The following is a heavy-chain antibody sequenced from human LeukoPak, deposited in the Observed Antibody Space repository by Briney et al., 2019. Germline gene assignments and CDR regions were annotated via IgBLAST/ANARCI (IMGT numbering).Heavy chain of an antibody. V-gene: IGHV4-59*01. CDR1: GGSISSYY. CDR2: IYYSGST. J-gene: IGHJ3*02. Sequence: SETLSLTCTASGGSISSYYWSWIRQPPGKGLEWIGYIYYSGSTNYNPSLKSRVTISVDTSKNQFSLKLSSVTAADTAVYYCARLAYCGGDCYTSAFDIWGQGTMVTVSS. CDR3: ARLAYCGGDCYTSAFDI. D-gene: IGHD2-21*02.